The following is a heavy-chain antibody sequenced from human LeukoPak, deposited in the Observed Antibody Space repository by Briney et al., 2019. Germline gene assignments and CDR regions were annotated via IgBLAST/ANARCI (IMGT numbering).Heavy chain of an antibody. CDR1: GFTYNSYT. V-gene: IGHV3-23*01. D-gene: IGHD5-12*01. CDR2: IGGSGGDT. CDR3: AKSYNGYESKPDY. Sequence: GGFLRLSCVASGFTYNSYTMSWVRQAPGKGLEWVSAIGGSGGDTYYADSVKGRFTISRDNSKITLYLQMNSLRAEDTAVYYCAKSYNGYESKPDYWGQGTLVTVSS. J-gene: IGHJ4*02.